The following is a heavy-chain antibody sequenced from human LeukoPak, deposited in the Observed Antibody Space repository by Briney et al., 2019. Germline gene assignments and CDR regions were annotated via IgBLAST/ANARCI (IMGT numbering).Heavy chain of an antibody. CDR3: ARGGRFCDY. Sequence: GGSLRLSCAASGFTFSSYWMHWVRQAPGKGLVWLSGINGDGSSTTYADSVKGRFTISRDNAKNTLYLQMNSLRAEDTAVCYCARGGRFCDYWGQGTLVTVSS. J-gene: IGHJ4*02. D-gene: IGHD3-3*01. CDR1: GFTFSSYW. V-gene: IGHV3-74*03. CDR2: INGDGSST.